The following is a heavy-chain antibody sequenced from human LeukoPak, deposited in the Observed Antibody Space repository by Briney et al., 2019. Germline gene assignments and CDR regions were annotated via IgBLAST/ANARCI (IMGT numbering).Heavy chain of an antibody. CDR2: IIAYNGNT. Sequence: GSSVKLSCKASGYTFTSYGISWVRQAPGQGLEWMGWIIAYNGNTNYTQKLQGRVTITTDTSTSTTYMEHRSLRSDNNTAYNYAKDTYCTFWSGPIEFDPWGQGTLVTVSS. CDR3: AKDTYCTFWSGPIEFDP. CDR1: GYTFTSYG. V-gene: IGHV1-18*01. D-gene: IGHD3-3*01. J-gene: IGHJ5*02.